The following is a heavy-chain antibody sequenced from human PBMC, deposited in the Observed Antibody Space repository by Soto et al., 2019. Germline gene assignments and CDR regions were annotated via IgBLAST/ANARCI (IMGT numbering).Heavy chain of an antibody. D-gene: IGHD6-13*01. CDR2: INHSGST. CDR1: GGSFSGYY. CDR3: ARGYSSPIDY. J-gene: IGHJ4*02. V-gene: IGHV4-34*01. Sequence: SENLSLTCAVYGGSFSGYYWSWIRQPPGKGLEWIGEINHSGSTNYNPSLKSRVTISVDTSKNQFSLKLSSVTAADTTVYYCARGYSSPIDYWGQGTLVTVSS.